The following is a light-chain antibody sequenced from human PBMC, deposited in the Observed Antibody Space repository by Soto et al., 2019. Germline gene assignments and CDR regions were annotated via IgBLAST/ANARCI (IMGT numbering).Light chain of an antibody. J-gene: IGKJ1*01. CDR3: QHYNTWPWT. CDR1: ESVSSN. Sequence: EIVLTQSPATLSLSPGERATLSCRASESVSSNLAWYQQKPGQAPRLLIYGASTGATGIPARSSGSGSETEFILTISSLQSEDSATYYCQHYNTWPWTFGQGTKV. CDR2: GAS. V-gene: IGKV3-15*01.